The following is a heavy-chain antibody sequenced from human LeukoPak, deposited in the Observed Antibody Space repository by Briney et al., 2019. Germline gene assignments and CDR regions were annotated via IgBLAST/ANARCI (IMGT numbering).Heavy chain of an antibody. J-gene: IGHJ3*01. Sequence: PGGSLRLSCAASGFTFSSYTMSWVRQTPGGGLEWVSSISKSSDYIYYADSVKGRFIISRDNAKNSLYLQMDSLRAEDTAVYYCTRTYGDPTRDAFDVWGQGTMVTVSS. CDR2: ISKSSDYI. CDR3: TRTYGDPTRDAFDV. D-gene: IGHD4-17*01. CDR1: GFTFSSYT. V-gene: IGHV3-21*01.